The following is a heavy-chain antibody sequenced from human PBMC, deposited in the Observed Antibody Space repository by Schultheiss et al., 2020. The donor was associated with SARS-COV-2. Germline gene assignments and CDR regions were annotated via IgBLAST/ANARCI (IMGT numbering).Heavy chain of an antibody. V-gene: IGHV4-39*07. CDR2: INHSGST. J-gene: IGHJ2*01. CDR3: ARSIAARPRVWYFDL. D-gene: IGHD6-6*01. Sequence: SETLSLTCTVSGGSISSGSYYWSWIRQPPGKGLEWIGEINHSGSTNYNPSLKSRVTISVDTSKNQFSLKLSSVTAADTAVYYCARSIAARPRVWYFDLWGRGTLVTVSS. CDR1: GGSISSGSYY.